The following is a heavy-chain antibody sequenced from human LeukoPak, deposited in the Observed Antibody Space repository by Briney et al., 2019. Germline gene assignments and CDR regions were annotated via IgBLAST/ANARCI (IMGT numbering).Heavy chain of an antibody. CDR3: ARQRDGYIFNY. CDR1: GYTFTSYW. J-gene: IGHJ4*02. V-gene: IGHV5-51*01. D-gene: IGHD5-24*01. Sequence: PGESLKISCKGFGYTFTSYWIAWVRQMPGKGLEWMGIIYPGDFDTRYNPSFQGHVNISADKAISTAYLQWSSLKASDTAMYYCARQRDGYIFNYWGQGTLVTVSS. CDR2: IYPGDFDT.